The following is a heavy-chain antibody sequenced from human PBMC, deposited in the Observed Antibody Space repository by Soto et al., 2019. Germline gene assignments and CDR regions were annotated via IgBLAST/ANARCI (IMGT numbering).Heavy chain of an antibody. CDR1: GDSMTKYY. Sequence: QVQLQESGPGLVKPSETLSLTCTVSGDSMTKYYWSWIRLPAGKGLEWIGRVYTSGSTNYNPSLKSRVTMSIDTSNKHFSLTLKSVTAADTAVYYCARTVGAAYYFDFWGQGALVTVSS. CDR2: VYTSGST. V-gene: IGHV4-4*07. D-gene: IGHD1-26*01. J-gene: IGHJ4*02. CDR3: ARTVGAAYYFDF.